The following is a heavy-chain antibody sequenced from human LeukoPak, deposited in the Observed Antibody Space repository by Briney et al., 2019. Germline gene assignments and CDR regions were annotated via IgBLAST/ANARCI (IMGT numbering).Heavy chain of an antibody. D-gene: IGHD3-3*01. Sequence: ASVKVSCKASGYTFTSYDINWVRQATGQGLEWMGWMNPNSGNTGYAQKFQGRVTMTRDTSISTAYMELSRLRSDDTAVYYCARDGTADFWSGPYYYYYMDVWGKGTTVTVSS. CDR3: ARDGTADFWSGPYYYYYMDV. J-gene: IGHJ6*03. CDR2: MNPNSGNT. CDR1: GYTFTSYD. V-gene: IGHV1-8*01.